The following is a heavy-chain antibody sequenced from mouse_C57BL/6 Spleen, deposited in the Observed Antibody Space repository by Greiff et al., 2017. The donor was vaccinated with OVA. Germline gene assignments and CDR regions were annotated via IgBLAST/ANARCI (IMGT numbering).Heavy chain of an antibody. D-gene: IGHD2-3*01. CDR1: GYTFTSYG. V-gene: IGHV1-81*01. Sequence: QVQLQQSGAELARPGASVKLSCTASGYTFTSYGISWVKQRTGQGLEWVGEIYPRGGNTYYNEKFKGKATLTADKSSSTAYMELRSLTSEDSAVYFCARSIDGYWYFDDWGTGTTVTVSS. CDR2: IYPRGGNT. J-gene: IGHJ1*03. CDR3: ARSIDGYWYFDD.